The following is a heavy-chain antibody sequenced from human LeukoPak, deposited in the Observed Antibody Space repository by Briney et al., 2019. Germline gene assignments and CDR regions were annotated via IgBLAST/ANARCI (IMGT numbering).Heavy chain of an antibody. J-gene: IGHJ4*02. V-gene: IGHV3-23*01. D-gene: IGHD3-22*01. CDR1: GFTFSSYG. CDR2: ISGSGGST. CDR3: AKGYYYYYFDY. Sequence: GGSLRLSCAASGFTFSSYGVSWVRQAPGKGLEWVSAISGSGGSTYYADSVKGRFTISRDNSKSTLYLQMNSLRAEDTAVYYCAKGYYYYYFDYWGQGTLVTVSS.